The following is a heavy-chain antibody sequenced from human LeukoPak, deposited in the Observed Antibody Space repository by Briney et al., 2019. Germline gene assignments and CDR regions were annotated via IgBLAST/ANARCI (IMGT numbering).Heavy chain of an antibody. CDR1: GYTFTDYY. D-gene: IGHD6-6*01. Sequence: ASMKVSCKASGYTFTDYYMHWVRQAPGQGPEWMGWINPNSGGTNFAQKFQGRVAMTRDTSISTAYMELGSLRSDDTAVYYCARARWQLVPYFDSWGQGTLVTVSS. J-gene: IGHJ4*02. CDR3: ARARWQLVPYFDS. V-gene: IGHV1-2*02. CDR2: INPNSGGT.